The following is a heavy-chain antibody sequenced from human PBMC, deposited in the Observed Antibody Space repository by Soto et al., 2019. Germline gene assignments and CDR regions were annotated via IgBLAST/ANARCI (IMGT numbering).Heavy chain of an antibody. CDR3: ARDPIAARPNWFDP. D-gene: IGHD6-6*01. J-gene: IGHJ5*02. CDR2: ISSSSSYI. V-gene: IGHV3-21*01. Sequence: PGGSLRLSCAASGFTFSSYSKNWVRQAPGKGLEWVSSISSSSSYIYYADSVKGRFTISRDNAKNSLYLQMNSLRAEDTAVYYCARDPIAARPNWFDPWGQGTLVTVSS. CDR1: GFTFSSYS.